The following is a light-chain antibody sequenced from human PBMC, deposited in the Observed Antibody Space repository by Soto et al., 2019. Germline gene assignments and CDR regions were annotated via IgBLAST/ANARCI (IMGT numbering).Light chain of an antibody. CDR1: QSVSSN. CDR2: GAS. Sequence: EIVMTQSPATLSVSPGERATLSCRASQSVSSNLAWYQQKPGQTPRLLIYGASTRATGIPTRFSGSGSGTELTLTISPQQSDAFAVQSREQYDNWPPLSFGGGTKVEIK. CDR3: EQYDNWPPLS. V-gene: IGKV3D-15*01. J-gene: IGKJ4*01.